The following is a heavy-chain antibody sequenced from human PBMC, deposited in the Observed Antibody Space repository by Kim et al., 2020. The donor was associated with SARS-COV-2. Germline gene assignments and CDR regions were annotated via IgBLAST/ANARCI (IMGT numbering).Heavy chain of an antibody. D-gene: IGHD1-26*01. Sequence: GGSLRLSCAASGFTFRTYSMNWVRQAPGKGLEWVSSISSSGSYIYYADSVKGRFTMSRDNAKNSLYLQMNSLRAEDTAVYYCARVGRTYSGSYKVFDYWGQGNRVTVSS. CDR1: GFTFRTYS. CDR2: ISSSGSYI. J-gene: IGHJ4*02. CDR3: ARVGRTYSGSYKVFDY. V-gene: IGHV3-21*01.